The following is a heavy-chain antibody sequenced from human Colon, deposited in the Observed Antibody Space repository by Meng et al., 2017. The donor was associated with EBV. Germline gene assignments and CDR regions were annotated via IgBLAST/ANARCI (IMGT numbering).Heavy chain of an antibody. V-gene: IGHV3-74*01. D-gene: IGHD6-25*01. CDR3: SRDLVGSDDD. CDR2: TNEDGGIT. J-gene: IGHJ4*02. Sequence: VQLVGSGGASVQPGGSLRLSCAASGFTFSNYWMHWVRQVPGKGLEWVSRTNEDGGITTYADSVKGRFTISRDNTKNTLYLQMNSLRAEDTAMYFCSRDLVGSDDDWGQGTLVTVSS. CDR1: GFTFSNYW.